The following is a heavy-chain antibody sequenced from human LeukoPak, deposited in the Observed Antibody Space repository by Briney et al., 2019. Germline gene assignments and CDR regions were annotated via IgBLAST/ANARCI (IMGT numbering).Heavy chain of an antibody. CDR1: GVSISSYY. Sequence: SETLSLTCTVSGVSISSYYWSWIRQPAGKGLEWIGRIYTSGITNYNPSLKSRVTMSVDTSKNQFSLKLTSVTAADTAVYYCARHYGGYRIIDYWGQGTLVTVSS. CDR2: IYTSGIT. V-gene: IGHV4-4*07. J-gene: IGHJ4*02. D-gene: IGHD4-23*01. CDR3: ARHYGGYRIIDY.